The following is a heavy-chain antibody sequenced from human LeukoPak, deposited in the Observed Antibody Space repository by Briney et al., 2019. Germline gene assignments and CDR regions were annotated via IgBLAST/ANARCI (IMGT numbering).Heavy chain of an antibody. CDR1: GFTFSSYE. D-gene: IGHD2-15*01. J-gene: IGHJ3*02. V-gene: IGHV3-48*03. Sequence: GSLRLSCAASGFTFSSYEMNWVRQAPGKGLEWVSYISSSGSTIYYADSVKGRFTISRDNAKNSLYLQMNGLRAEDTAVYYCARVYCSGGSCYRDAFDIWGQGTMATVSS. CDR3: ARVYCSGGSCYRDAFDI. CDR2: ISSSGSTI.